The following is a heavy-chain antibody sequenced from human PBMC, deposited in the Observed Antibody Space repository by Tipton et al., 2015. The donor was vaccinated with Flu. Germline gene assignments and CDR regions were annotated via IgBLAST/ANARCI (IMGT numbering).Heavy chain of an antibody. V-gene: IGHV4-4*07. Sequence: TLSVTCTVSGYSISSNYWDWIRQPAGKELEWIGRIFVGGGTNYNPSLRGRVSMSADTYKNEISLRLTSVTAADTAVYYCAREQSGSQSHLVAWGHGTLVTVSS. CDR3: AREQSGSQSHLVA. D-gene: IGHD1-26*01. CDR1: GYSISSNY. CDR2: IFVGGGT. J-gene: IGHJ5*01.